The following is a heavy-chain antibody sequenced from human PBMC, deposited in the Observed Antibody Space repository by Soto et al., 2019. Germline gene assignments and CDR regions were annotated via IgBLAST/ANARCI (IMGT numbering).Heavy chain of an antibody. D-gene: IGHD3-22*01. CDR2: IYYSGST. Sequence: QVQLQESGPGLVKPSQTLSLTCTVSGGSISSGDYYWSWIRQPPGKGLEWIGYIYYSGSTYYNPSLKSRVTISVDTSKTQFSLKLSSVTAADTAVYYCARQTPYYYDSSGYWWFDPWGQGTLVTVSS. V-gene: IGHV4-30-4*01. J-gene: IGHJ5*02. CDR3: ARQTPYYYDSSGYWWFDP. CDR1: GGSISSGDYY.